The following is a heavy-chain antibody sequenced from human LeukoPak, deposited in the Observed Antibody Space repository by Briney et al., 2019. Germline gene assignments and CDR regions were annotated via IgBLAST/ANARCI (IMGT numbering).Heavy chain of an antibody. D-gene: IGHD3-16*01. J-gene: IGHJ4*02. CDR2: INPNSGVT. CDR3: ARGRGSYSFDY. CDR1: GYTFTGYY. Sequence: ASVKVSCKASGYTFTGYYMYWVRQAPGQGLEWMGWINPNSGVTNYAQKFQGRVTMTRDTSISTAYMEVSSLRSDDTGVYFCARGRGSYSFDYWGQGTLVTVSS. V-gene: IGHV1-2*02.